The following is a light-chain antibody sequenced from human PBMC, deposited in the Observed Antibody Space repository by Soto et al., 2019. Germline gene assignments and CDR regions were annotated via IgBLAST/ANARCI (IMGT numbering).Light chain of an antibody. V-gene: IGKV3-20*01. Sequence: ESVLTQSPGTLSLSPGERATLSCRASQSVNNNYVAWYQQKPGQAPRLVIYGASSRATGIPDRFSGSGSWSDFTLNITRLKNEDFAVYYCQQYGSPPRTFGGGTKVES. CDR2: GAS. J-gene: IGKJ4*01. CDR3: QQYGSPPRT. CDR1: QSVNNNY.